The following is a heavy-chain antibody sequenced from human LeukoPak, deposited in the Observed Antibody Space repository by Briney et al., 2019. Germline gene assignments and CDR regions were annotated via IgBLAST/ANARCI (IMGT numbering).Heavy chain of an antibody. CDR1: GASISSYY. D-gene: IGHD1-26*01. CDR3: ARWEYSGSPGAFDI. V-gene: IGHV4-59*08. Sequence: SETLSLTCTVSGASISSYYWSWIRQPPGKGLEWIWYIYSSVSTTYDPSLTSLLTISLETSKNQFSRKLSSVTAADTAVYYCARWEYSGSPGAFDIWGRGAMVTVSS. J-gene: IGHJ3*02. CDR2: IYSSVST.